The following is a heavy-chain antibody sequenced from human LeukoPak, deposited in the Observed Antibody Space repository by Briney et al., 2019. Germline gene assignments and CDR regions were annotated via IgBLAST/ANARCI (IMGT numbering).Heavy chain of an antibody. V-gene: IGHV1-8*01. J-gene: IGHJ6*02. D-gene: IGHD3-10*01. CDR2: MNPNSGNT. CDR1: GYTFTSYD. CDR3: ARGHELLWFGELRYYYYGMDV. Sequence: ASVKVSCKASGYTFTSYDINWVRQATGQGLEWMGWMNPNSGNTGYAQKFQGRVTMTRNTSISTAYMELSSLRSEDTAVYYCARGHELLWFGELRYYYYGMDVWGQGTTVTVSS.